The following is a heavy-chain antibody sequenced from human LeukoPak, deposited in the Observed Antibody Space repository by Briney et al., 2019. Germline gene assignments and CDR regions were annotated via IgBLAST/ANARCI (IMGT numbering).Heavy chain of an antibody. Sequence: GPVKVSCKASGYTFTGYYMHWVRQAPGQGLEWMGWINPNSGGTNYAQKFQGRVTMTRDTSISTAYMELSGLTFDDTAVYYCAREWGKRIVVVTASPYFQHWGQGTLVTVSS. V-gene: IGHV1-2*02. CDR2: INPNSGGT. CDR1: GYTFTGYY. J-gene: IGHJ1*01. D-gene: IGHD2-21*02. CDR3: AREWGKRIVVVTASPYFQH.